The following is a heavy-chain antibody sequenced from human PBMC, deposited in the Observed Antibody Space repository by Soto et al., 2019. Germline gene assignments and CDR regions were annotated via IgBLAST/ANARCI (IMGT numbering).Heavy chain of an antibody. V-gene: IGHV1-69*12. CDR3: ARGRNWNDGPVHWYFDL. J-gene: IGHJ2*01. Sequence: QVQLVQSGAEVKKPGSSVKVSCKASGGTFSSYAISWVRQAPGQGLEWMGGIIPIFGTANYAQKFQGRVTITADESTSTAYMELSSLRSEDTAVYYCARGRNWNDGPVHWYFDLWGRGTLVTVSS. D-gene: IGHD1-20*01. CDR2: IIPIFGTA. CDR1: GGTFSSYA.